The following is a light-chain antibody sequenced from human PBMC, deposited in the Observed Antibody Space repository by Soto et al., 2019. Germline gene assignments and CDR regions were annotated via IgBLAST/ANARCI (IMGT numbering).Light chain of an antibody. CDR1: QSVSSD. J-gene: IGKJ2*01. Sequence: EIVMTQSPATLSVSPGERATLSCRASQSVSSDLAWYHQTPGQAPRLLIYGASTRATGIPARFSGSGSGTEFTLTISSLQSEDFGVYYCHQYNKWPPRYTFGQGTKLEIK. V-gene: IGKV3-15*01. CDR3: HQYNKWPPRYT. CDR2: GAS.